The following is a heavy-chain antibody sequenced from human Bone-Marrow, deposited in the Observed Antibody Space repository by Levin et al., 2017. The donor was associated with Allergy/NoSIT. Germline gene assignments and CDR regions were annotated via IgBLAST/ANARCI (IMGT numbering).Heavy chain of an antibody. CDR2: MNPTSGNA. V-gene: IGHV1-8*02. J-gene: IGHJ4*02. Sequence: VASVKVSCKASGYTFTNYHIDWVRQTTRQGLEWVGWMNPTSGNAGSAPRFQGRVTMTRDTSVTTAYMEMNSLTSEDTATYFCVRVLTGTAHFDYWGQGTLVTVSS. CDR3: VRVLTGTAHFDY. D-gene: IGHD1-20*01. CDR1: GYTFTNYH.